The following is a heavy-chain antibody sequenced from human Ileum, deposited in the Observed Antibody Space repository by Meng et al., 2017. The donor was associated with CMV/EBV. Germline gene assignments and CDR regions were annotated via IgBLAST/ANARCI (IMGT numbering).Heavy chain of an antibody. CDR1: GGSVGTNY. CDR2: IFNRGTT. J-gene: IGHJ4*02. D-gene: IGHD5/OR15-5a*01. CDR3: ARMPGASVGVDY. Sequence: SETLSLTCSVSGGSVGTNYWSWMRQAPGKGLEWIGYIFNRGTTKNNPSLKSRVTISIDTSKNQFSLKLTSVTAADTAVYFCARMPGASVGVDYWGQGTLVTVSS. V-gene: IGHV4-59*02.